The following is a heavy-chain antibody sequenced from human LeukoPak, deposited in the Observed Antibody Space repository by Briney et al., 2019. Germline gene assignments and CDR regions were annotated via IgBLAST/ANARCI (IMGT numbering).Heavy chain of an antibody. CDR3: AKDSRGYQDYFDY. CDR2: ISGTGGST. J-gene: IGHJ4*02. Sequence: GGSLRLSCAASGFTFSSYAMSWVRQAPGKGLEWVSDISGTGGSTYYADSVKGRFTISRDNSKNTLYLQMNSLRVEDTAVYYCAKDSRGYQDYFDYWGQGSLVIVSS. D-gene: IGHD3-22*01. CDR1: GFTFSSYA. V-gene: IGHV3-23*01.